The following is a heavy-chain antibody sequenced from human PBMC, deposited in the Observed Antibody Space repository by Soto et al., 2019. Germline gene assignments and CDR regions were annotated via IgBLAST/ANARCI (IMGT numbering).Heavy chain of an antibody. CDR1: GGTLSSYP. CDR2: ILPILGIA. J-gene: IGHJ4*02. D-gene: IGHD4-17*01. Sequence: QVQLVQSGAEVKKPGSSVKVSCEASGGTLSSYPINWMRQAPGQGLEWMGRILPILGIADYAQKFQGRVTITADKSTSTAYMELRGLRSEDTAVYYCARVASGYGDPWHFDYWGPGTLVTVSS. CDR3: ARVASGYGDPWHFDY. V-gene: IGHV1-69*02.